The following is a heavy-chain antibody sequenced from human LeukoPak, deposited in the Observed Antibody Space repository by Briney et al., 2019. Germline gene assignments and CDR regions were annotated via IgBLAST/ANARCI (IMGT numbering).Heavy chain of an antibody. CDR2: IYYSGRT. V-gene: IGHV4-59*08. Sequence: SETLSLTCTVSGGSVSSYYWGWIRQPPGKGLEWIGYIYYSGRTKYNPSLKSGVTISVASSKNKFSRKLSSVTAADTAVYYGARRIYYDPPDAFDIWGQGTMVTVSS. CDR3: ARRIYYDPPDAFDI. D-gene: IGHD3-22*01. J-gene: IGHJ3*02. CDR1: GGSVSSYY.